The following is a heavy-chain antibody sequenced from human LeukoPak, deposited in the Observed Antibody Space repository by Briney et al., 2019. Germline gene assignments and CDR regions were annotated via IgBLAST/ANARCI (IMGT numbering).Heavy chain of an antibody. Sequence: GGSLRLSCAVSGITLSNYGMSWVRQAPGKGLEWVAGISDSGGRTNYADSVKGRFTISRDNPKNTLYLQMNSLRGEDTAVYFCAKRGVVIRVILVGFHKEAYYFDSWGREPWSPSPQ. CDR1: GITLSNYG. V-gene: IGHV3-23*01. D-gene: IGHD3-22*01. CDR2: ISDSGGRT. J-gene: IGHJ4*02. CDR3: AKRGVVIRVILVGFHKEAYYFDS.